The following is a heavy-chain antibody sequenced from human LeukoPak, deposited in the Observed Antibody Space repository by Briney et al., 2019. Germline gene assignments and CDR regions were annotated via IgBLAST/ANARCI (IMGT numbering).Heavy chain of an antibody. D-gene: IGHD3-3*01. CDR2: ISYDGSNK. CDR1: GFTFSSYA. CDR3: ARGVPFFGVAGGVPDY. V-gene: IGHV3-30-3*01. J-gene: IGHJ4*02. Sequence: PGGSLRLSCAASGFTFSSYAMHWVRQAPGKGLEWVAVISYDGSNKYYADSVKGRFTISRDNSENTLYLQMNSLRAEDTAVYYCARGVPFFGVAGGVPDYWGQGTLVTVSS.